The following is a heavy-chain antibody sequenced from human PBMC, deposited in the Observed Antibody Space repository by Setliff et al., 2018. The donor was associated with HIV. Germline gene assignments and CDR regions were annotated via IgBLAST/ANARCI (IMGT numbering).Heavy chain of an antibody. D-gene: IGHD3-3*01. Sequence: SSETLSLTCTVSGGSISSHYWSWICLPPGKGLEWIGTIYYNGNTNYNPSLKSRVAISVDTSKNLFSLKMNSVTPADTAVYYCARGIENFWSGYIRWGHGTLVTVSS. V-gene: IGHV4-59*11. CDR2: IYYNGNT. J-gene: IGHJ4*01. CDR1: GGSISSHY. CDR3: ARGIENFWSGYIR.